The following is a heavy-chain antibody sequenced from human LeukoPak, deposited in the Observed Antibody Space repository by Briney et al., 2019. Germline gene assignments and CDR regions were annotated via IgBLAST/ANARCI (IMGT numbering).Heavy chain of an antibody. Sequence: GGSLRLSCAASGFTFSSYAMSWVRQAPGKGLGWVSAISGSGGSTYYADSVKGRFTISRDNSKNTVYLQMNSLRAEDTATYYCAKDAAASGRPYFDYWGQGTLVTVSS. V-gene: IGHV3-23*01. CDR3: AKDAAASGRPYFDY. J-gene: IGHJ4*02. CDR1: GFTFSSYA. CDR2: ISGSGGST. D-gene: IGHD3-3*01.